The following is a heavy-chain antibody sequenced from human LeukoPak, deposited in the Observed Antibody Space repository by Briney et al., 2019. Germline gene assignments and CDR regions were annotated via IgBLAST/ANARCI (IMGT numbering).Heavy chain of an antibody. V-gene: IGHV1-2*02. CDR1: GYTFTGYY. CDR3: ARGGYSSRWYWFDP. D-gene: IGHD6-13*01. Sequence: ASVKVSCKASGYTFTGYYMHWVRQAPGQGLEWMGWINPNSGGTNYAQKFQGRVTMTRDTSTSTVYMELSSLRSEDTAVYYCARGGYSSRWYWFDPWGQGTLVTVSS. J-gene: IGHJ5*02. CDR2: INPNSGGT.